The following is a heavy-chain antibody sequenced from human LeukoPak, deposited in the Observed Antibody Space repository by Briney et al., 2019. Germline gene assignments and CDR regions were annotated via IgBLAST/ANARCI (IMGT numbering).Heavy chain of an antibody. CDR1: GGSISSGDYS. V-gene: IGHV4-30-4*07. D-gene: IGHD4-17*01. J-gene: IGHJ4*02. CDR2: IHYSDST. Sequence: PSETLSLTCAVSGGSISSGDYSWSWIRRPPGKGLEWIGHIHYSDSTYYNPSLKSRVTISLDTPKNQFSLNLSSLTAADTAVYYCARERDYGDKFFDYWGQGTLVTVSS. CDR3: ARERDYGDKFFDY.